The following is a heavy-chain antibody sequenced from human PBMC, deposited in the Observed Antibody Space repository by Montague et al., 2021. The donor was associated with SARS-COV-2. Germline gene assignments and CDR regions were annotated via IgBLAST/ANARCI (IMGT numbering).Heavy chain of an antibody. CDR2: VDQSGNT. Sequence: SETLSLTCAVYGGSFRNYYWSWIRQSPGKGLEWIGEVDQSGNTNYNPSLKSRVTISADISKNQFSVKLASATAADTGIYYCARGKRDFPIAVLGASTRIYFDSWGQGTPVTVSS. V-gene: IGHV4-34*01. J-gene: IGHJ4*01. CDR1: GGSFRNYY. D-gene: IGHD1-26*01. CDR3: ARGKRDFPIAVLGASTRIYFDS.